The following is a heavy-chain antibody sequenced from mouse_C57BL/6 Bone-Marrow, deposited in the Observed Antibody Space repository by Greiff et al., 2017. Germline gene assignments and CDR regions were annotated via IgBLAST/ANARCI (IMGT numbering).Heavy chain of an antibody. Sequence: QVQLQQPGAELVKPGASVKMSCKASGFTFTSYWINWVKQRPGQGLEWIGDIYPGIGSTNYNEKLKSKATLTVDTSSSTAYKQLSRLTSEDSAVYYTARPCYSNYWYFDVWGTGTTVTVSA. CDR2: IYPGIGST. CDR1: GFTFTSYW. V-gene: IGHV1-55*01. CDR3: ARPCYSNYWYFDV. D-gene: IGHD2-5*01. J-gene: IGHJ1*03.